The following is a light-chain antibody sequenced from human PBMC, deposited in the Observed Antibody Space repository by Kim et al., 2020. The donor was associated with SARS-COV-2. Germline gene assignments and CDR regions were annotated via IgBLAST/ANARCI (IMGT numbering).Light chain of an antibody. J-gene: IGKJ2*01. CDR3: QQYKNWPFT. CDR2: SAS. Sequence: SGSPGERVTLSCRASQNVGSKLAWYQQKLGQPPRLLIYSASTRATDFSVRFSGSGSGTEFSLTISSLQSDDIAVYFCQQYKNWPFTFGQGTKLEI. V-gene: IGKV3-15*01. CDR1: QNVGSK.